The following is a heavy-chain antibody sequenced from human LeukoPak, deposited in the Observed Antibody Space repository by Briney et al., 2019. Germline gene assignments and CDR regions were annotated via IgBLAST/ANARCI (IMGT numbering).Heavy chain of an antibody. CDR2: ISASGSAT. V-gene: IGHV3-23*01. CDR1: GIIFSNYG. Sequence: GGSLRLSCAASGIIFSNYGMNWVRQAPGNGLEWVAAISASGSATSYADSVRGRFTSSRDKSKSTTHLQMNSLRAEDTAVFYCAKDLSLRDFWRGSFDYWGQGLPVTVSS. D-gene: IGHD3-3*01. CDR3: AKDLSLRDFWRGSFDY. J-gene: IGHJ4*02.